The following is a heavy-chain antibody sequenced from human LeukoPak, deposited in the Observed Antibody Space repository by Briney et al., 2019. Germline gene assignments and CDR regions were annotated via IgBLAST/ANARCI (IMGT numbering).Heavy chain of an antibody. CDR1: GFTFSTYV. J-gene: IGHJ4*02. CDR3: ARSGGGMDDY. V-gene: IGHV3-30*03. D-gene: IGHD3-16*01. CDR2: ISYDGSNK. Sequence: GRSLRLSCAASGFTFSTYVMHWVRQAPGKGLEWVAVISYDGSNKYYADSVKGRFTIPRDNSKNTLFLQMNSLRAEDTAVYYCARSGGGMDDYWGQGTLVTVSS.